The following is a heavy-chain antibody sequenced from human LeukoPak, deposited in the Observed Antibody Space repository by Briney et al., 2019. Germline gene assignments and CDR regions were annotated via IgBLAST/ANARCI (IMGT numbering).Heavy chain of an antibody. D-gene: IGHD3-10*01. J-gene: IGHJ4*02. CDR1: GFTFSSYA. Sequence: GGSLRLSCAASGFTFSSYAMSWVRQAPGKGLEWVSAISGSGGSTYYADSVKGRFTISRDNSKNTLYLQMNSLRAEDTAVYYCAKRSTIMVRGVITYYFDYGGQGTLVTVS. CDR2: ISGSGGST. V-gene: IGHV3-23*01. CDR3: AKRSTIMVRGVITYYFDY.